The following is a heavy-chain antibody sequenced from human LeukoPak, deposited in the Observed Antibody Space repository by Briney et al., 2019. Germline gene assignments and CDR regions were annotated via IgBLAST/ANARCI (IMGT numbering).Heavy chain of an antibody. Sequence: GGSLRLSCAASGFTFSSYAMHWVRQAPGKGLEYVSAISSNGASTYYANSVKGRFTISRDNSKNTLYLQMGSLRAEDMAVYYCAREGQQLELDYWGQGTLVTVSS. D-gene: IGHD6-13*01. CDR1: GFTFSSYA. J-gene: IGHJ4*02. V-gene: IGHV3-64*01. CDR3: AREGQQLELDY. CDR2: ISSNGAST.